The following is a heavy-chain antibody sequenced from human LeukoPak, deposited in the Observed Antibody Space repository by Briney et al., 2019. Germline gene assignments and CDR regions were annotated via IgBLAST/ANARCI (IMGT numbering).Heavy chain of an antibody. J-gene: IGHJ4*02. Sequence: SETLSLTCSVSGGSISSSFYYWGWIRHSPGKGLEWIVSIIYGGTTYYHPSLKSRITASLELSNNQFSLRLTSVTAADTAVYYCARHDYDSSGYRRDYFFDYWGQGSLVTVSS. V-gene: IGHV4-39*01. CDR3: ARHDYDSSGYRRDYFFDY. D-gene: IGHD3-22*01. CDR1: GGSISSSFYY. CDR2: IIYGGTT.